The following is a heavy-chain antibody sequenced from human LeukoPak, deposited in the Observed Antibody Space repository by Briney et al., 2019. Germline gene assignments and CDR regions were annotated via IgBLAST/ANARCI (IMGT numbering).Heavy chain of an antibody. CDR1: GFTFSSYS. CDR3: AAANLGYCSGGSCL. J-gene: IGHJ4*02. Sequence: PGGSLRLSCAASGFTFSSYSMNWVRQAPGKGLEWVSSISSSSSYIYYADSVKGRFTISRDNAKNSLYLQMNSLRAEDTAVYYCAAANLGYCSGGSCLWGQGTLVTVSS. D-gene: IGHD2-15*01. CDR2: ISSSSSYI. V-gene: IGHV3-21*01.